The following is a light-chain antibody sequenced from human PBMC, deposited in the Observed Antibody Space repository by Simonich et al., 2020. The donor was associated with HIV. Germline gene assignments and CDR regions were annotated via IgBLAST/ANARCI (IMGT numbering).Light chain of an antibody. CDR1: QSVGSS. Sequence: EIVMTQSPATLSVSPGERAPLSCRASQSVGSSLAWYQQEPGQAPRLLIYGASTRATGIPARFSGSGSGTEFTLTISSLQSEDFAVYYCQQYNNWPPLTFGGGTKVEIK. J-gene: IGKJ4*01. V-gene: IGKV3-15*01. CDR3: QQYNNWPPLT. CDR2: GAS.